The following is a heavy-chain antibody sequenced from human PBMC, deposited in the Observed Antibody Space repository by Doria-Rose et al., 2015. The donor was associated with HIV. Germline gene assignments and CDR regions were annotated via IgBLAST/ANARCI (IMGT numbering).Heavy chain of an antibody. V-gene: IGHV4-4*09. J-gene: IGHJ6*03. Sequence: SGGSISSYYWNWIRQPPGKGLEWIGYIYSSGSTHYNSSLKSRVTISIDTSKNQFSLKLSSVTAADTAVYYCARFRPSRGIYYSLDIWGKGTTVTVSS. CDR2: IYSSGST. D-gene: IGHD3-10*01. CDR1: GGSISSYY. CDR3: ARFRPSRGIYYSLDI.